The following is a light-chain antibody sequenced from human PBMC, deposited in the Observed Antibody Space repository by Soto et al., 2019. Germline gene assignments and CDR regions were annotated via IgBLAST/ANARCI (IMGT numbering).Light chain of an antibody. V-gene: IGKV1-39*01. J-gene: IGKJ4*01. CDR1: QNINNY. CDR2: DAS. CDR3: QQSFTTPLT. Sequence: DIQMTQSPSSLSASVGDRVTITCRASQNINNYLNWYQQKPGRAPKLLIYDASNLEAGVPSRFRGSGSGTDFNLTINSLQPEDFATYFYQQSFTTPLTFGGGTKVDIK.